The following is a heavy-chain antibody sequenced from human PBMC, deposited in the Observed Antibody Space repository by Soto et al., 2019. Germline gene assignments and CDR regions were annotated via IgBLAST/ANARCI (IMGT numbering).Heavy chain of an antibody. Sequence: QVQLQESGPGLVKPSETLSLTCTVSGGSITNYYCSWFRQPPGKGLEWIGYIQYNGYSACNLSLKMRITMSMDTSKTQFSLMLESVTATDTAVYYCARHGFGSLHGLVDVWGQGTTVIVSS. J-gene: IGHJ6*02. CDR3: ARHGFGSLHGLVDV. CDR1: GGSITNYY. CDR2: IQYNGYS. V-gene: IGHV4-59*08. D-gene: IGHD3-10*01.